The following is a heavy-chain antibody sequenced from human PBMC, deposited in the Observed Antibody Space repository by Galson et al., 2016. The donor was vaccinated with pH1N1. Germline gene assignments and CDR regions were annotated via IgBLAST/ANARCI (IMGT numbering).Heavy chain of an antibody. V-gene: IGHV4-38-2*01. CDR1: GDSITSGYY. CDR3: AKMARTSGPDSEYYFDF. J-gene: IGHJ4*02. D-gene: IGHD1-1*01. CDR2: FYDSGSTT. Sequence: SETLSLTCAVSGDSITSGYYWGRIRQAPGRGLEWIGSFYDSGSTTYYKSSLKSRVAISVDTSKNQFSLGLSSMTAADTAVYYCAKMARTSGPDSEYYFDFWGQGMLVTVSS.